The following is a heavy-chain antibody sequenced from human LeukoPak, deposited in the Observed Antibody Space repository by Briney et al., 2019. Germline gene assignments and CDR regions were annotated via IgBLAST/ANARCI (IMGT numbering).Heavy chain of an antibody. V-gene: IGHV4-61*01. CDR1: SGSISSGSYY. CDR2: IYYSGST. Sequence: SETLSLTCTVSSGSISSGSYYWSWIQQPPGKGLEWIGYIYYSGSTNYNPSLKSRVTISVDTSKNQFSLKLSSVTAADTAVYYCASGAVAGPPEYFQHWGQGTLVTVSS. J-gene: IGHJ1*01. D-gene: IGHD6-19*01. CDR3: ASGAVAGPPEYFQH.